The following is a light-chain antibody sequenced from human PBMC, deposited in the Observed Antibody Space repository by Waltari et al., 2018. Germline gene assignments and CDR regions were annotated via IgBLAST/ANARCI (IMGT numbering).Light chain of an antibody. J-gene: IGLJ2*01. V-gene: IGLV2-8*01. CDR3: SSYAGSHTVLL. CDR1: SSDIGGYPY. Sequence: QSALTQPPSASGSPGQSVTISCTGTSSDIGGYPYVSWYQQHPGEAPKLIIFEASKPSSGVPDRFSGSKAGNTASLTVSGLQADDEADYYCSSYAGSHTVLLFGGGTKLTVL. CDR2: EAS.